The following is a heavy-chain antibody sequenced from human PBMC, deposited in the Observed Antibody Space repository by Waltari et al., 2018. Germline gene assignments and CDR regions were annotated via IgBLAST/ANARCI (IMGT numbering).Heavy chain of an antibody. J-gene: IGHJ4*02. D-gene: IGHD3-16*02. CDR1: GFSFIGFA. CDR2: ISGSGATP. V-gene: IGHV3-23*01. Sequence: EVQLLESAGGLVQPGEALRISCAASGFSFIGFAMTWVRQAPGEGLECVASISGSGATPFYADSVKGRFTIVRDNSRDTVYLQMNSLRVDDSAVYYCAKGSRGYTNYFFDSWGQGTLVSVSS. CDR3: AKGSRGYTNYFFDS.